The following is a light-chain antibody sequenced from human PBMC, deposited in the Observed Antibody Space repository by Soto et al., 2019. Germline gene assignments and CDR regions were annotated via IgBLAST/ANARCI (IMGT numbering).Light chain of an antibody. J-gene: IGKJ1*01. V-gene: IGKV3-15*01. CDR1: QSVSSN. CDR2: GAS. CDR3: QQYNKWPTWT. Sequence: EIVMTQSPATLSVSPGERATLSCRASQSVSSNLAWYQQKPGQAPRLLIYGASTRATGIPARFSGSGSGTEFTLTISSLQSEGFAVYYCQQYNKWPTWTFGQGTKVDIK.